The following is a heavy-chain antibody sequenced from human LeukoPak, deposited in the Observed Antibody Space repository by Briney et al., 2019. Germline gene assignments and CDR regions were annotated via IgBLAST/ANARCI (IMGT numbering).Heavy chain of an antibody. Sequence: PGESLRLSRAASGSIFSTYAMSWVRQAPGKGLEWVSAISGSGGSTYYADSVKGRFTISRDNSKNTLYLRMNSLRAEDTAVYYCAKDPSSSWTVNWFDPWGQGTLVTVSS. CDR1: GSIFSTYA. CDR2: ISGSGGST. D-gene: IGHD6-13*01. V-gene: IGHV3-23*01. CDR3: AKDPSSSWTVNWFDP. J-gene: IGHJ5*02.